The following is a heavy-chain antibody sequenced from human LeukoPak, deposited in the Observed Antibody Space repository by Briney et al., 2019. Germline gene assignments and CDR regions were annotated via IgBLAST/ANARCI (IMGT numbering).Heavy chain of an antibody. CDR3: AWSRYYNILTGSPHDAFDI. J-gene: IGHJ3*02. D-gene: IGHD3-9*01. CDR2: IYTSGST. CDR1: GGSISSYY. Sequence: PSETLSLTCTVSGGSISSYYWRWIRQPAGKGLEWIGRIYTSGSTNYNPSLKSRVTMSVDTSKNQFSLKLSSVTAADTAVYYCAWSRYYNILTGSPHDAFDIWGQGTMVTVSS. V-gene: IGHV4-4*07.